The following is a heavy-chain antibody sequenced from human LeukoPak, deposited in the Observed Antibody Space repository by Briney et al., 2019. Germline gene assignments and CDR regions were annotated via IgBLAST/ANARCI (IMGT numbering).Heavy chain of an antibody. CDR1: GGSFSGYY. Sequence: SETLSLTCAVYGGSFSGYYWSWIRQPPGKGLEWIGEINHSGSTNYNPSLKSRVTISVGTSKNQFSLKLSSVTAADTAVYYCARGENDSSGYSFDYWGQGTLVTVSS. D-gene: IGHD3-22*01. V-gene: IGHV4-34*01. CDR3: ARGENDSSGYSFDY. CDR2: INHSGST. J-gene: IGHJ4*02.